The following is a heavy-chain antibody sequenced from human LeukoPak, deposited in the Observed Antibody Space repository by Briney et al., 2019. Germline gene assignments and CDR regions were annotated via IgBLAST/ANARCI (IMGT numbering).Heavy chain of an antibody. CDR2: INSGGSGT. V-gene: IGHV3-74*01. D-gene: IGHD7-27*01. Sequence: PGGSLRLSWAASGFAFSSNWMHWVRQTPGKGLVWVSRINSGGSGTSYADSVEGRFTISRDNAKNTLYLQMNSLRAEDTAVYYCATSLGPLTEYWGQGTLVTVSS. J-gene: IGHJ4*02. CDR3: ATSLGPLTEY. CDR1: GFAFSSNW.